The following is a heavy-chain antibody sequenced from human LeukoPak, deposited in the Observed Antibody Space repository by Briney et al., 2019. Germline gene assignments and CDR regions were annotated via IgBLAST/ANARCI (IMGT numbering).Heavy chain of an antibody. CDR1: GGSISSSSYY. Sequence: SETLSITCTVSGGSISSSSYYWGWIRQPPGKGLEWIGSIYYSGSTYYNPSLKSRVTISVDTSKNQFSLKLSSVTAADTAVYYCAKRWFGELGFDYWGQGTLVTVSS. V-gene: IGHV4-39*01. CDR3: AKRWFGELGFDY. D-gene: IGHD3-10*01. CDR2: IYYSGST. J-gene: IGHJ4*02.